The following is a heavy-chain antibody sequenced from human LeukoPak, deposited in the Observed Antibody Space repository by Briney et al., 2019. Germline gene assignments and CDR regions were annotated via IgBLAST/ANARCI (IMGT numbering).Heavy chain of an antibody. J-gene: IGHJ4*01. CDR3: ARGRNGFFDY. CDR2: INGDGGRT. CDR1: GFTFSTSW. D-gene: IGHD5-24*01. V-gene: IGHV3-74*01. Sequence: PGQSLRLSCAASGFTFSTSWMHWVRQAPGKGLVWVSQINGDGGRTRYPDSVKGRLTIPRDNAKNTVYLQMNSLRTDDTAMYYCARGRNGFFDYWGHGTLVTVSS.